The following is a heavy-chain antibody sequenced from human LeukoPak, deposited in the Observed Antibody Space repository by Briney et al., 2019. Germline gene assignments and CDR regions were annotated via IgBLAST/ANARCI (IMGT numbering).Heavy chain of an antibody. J-gene: IGHJ6*02. CDR2: ISSNGGST. D-gene: IGHD1-1*01. CDR1: GFIFSSYA. Sequence: GGSLRLSCAASGFIFSSYAMHWVRQAPGKGLEYVSAISSNGGSTYYANSVKGRFTISRDNSKNTLHLQMNSLRTEDTAVYYCARDPGTTLYGHCGMDVWGQGTTVTVSS. CDR3: ARDPGTTLYGHCGMDV. V-gene: IGHV3-64*01.